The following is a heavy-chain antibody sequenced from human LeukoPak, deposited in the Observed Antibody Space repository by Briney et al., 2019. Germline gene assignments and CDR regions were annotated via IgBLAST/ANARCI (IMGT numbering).Heavy chain of an antibody. CDR2: IKEDGSKQ. J-gene: IGHJ4*02. D-gene: IGHD3-22*01. Sequence: PGGSLRLSCAASGFTFSSYWMHWVRQVPGKGLQWVANIKEDGSKQHCVDSVKGRFTISRDNTKNSLYLQMNSLSAEDTAVYYCAKEPRGSGYYYALGYWGQGTLVTVSS. CDR1: GFTFSSYW. V-gene: IGHV3-7*03. CDR3: AKEPRGSGYYYALGY.